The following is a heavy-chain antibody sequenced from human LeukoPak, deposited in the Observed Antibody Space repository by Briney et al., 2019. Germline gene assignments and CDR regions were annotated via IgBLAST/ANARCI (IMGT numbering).Heavy chain of an antibody. D-gene: IGHD3-22*01. Sequence: GGSLRLSCAASGFSFNTYGMHWVRQAPGKGLEWVALIWFDGSNKYYADSVKGRFTISRDNSKNTLYLYVNSLRAEDTAVYYCVRDSGRDSSGHNAFNLWGQGTMVTVSS. CDR1: GFSFNTYG. CDR2: IWFDGSNK. J-gene: IGHJ3*01. V-gene: IGHV3-33*01. CDR3: VRDSGRDSSGHNAFNL.